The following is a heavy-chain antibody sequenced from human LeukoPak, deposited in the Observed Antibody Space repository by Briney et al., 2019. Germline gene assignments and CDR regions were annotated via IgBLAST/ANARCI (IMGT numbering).Heavy chain of an antibody. Sequence: ASVKVSCKASGYTFTSYGISWVRQAPGQGLEWVGWISAYNGNTSYAQKLQGRVTMTTDTSTSTAYMELRSLRSDDTAVYYCARMLAAAGTYWFDPWGQGTLVTVSS. D-gene: IGHD6-13*01. J-gene: IGHJ5*02. CDR1: GYTFTSYG. CDR2: ISAYNGNT. V-gene: IGHV1-18*01. CDR3: ARMLAAAGTYWFDP.